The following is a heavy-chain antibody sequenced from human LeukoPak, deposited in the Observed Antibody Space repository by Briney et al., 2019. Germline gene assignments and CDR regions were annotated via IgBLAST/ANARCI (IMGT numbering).Heavy chain of an antibody. Sequence: PSETLSLTCAVYGGSFSGYYWSWIRQPPGKGLEWIGEINHSGSTNYNPSLKSRVTISVDTSKNQFSLKLSSVTAADTAVYSCARGPGTYFQHWGQGTLVTVSS. J-gene: IGHJ1*01. V-gene: IGHV4-34*01. CDR3: ARGPGTYFQH. D-gene: IGHD6-13*01. CDR2: INHSGST. CDR1: GGSFSGYY.